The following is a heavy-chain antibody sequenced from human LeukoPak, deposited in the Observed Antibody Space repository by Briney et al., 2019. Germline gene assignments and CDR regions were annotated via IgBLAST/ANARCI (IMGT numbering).Heavy chain of an antibody. V-gene: IGHV4-59*01. Sequence: SETLSLTCTVSGDSMTDYFWSWIRQPPGKGLEYIGDVFYTGSTKYNPSLKSRVSISVDTSKKQFYLNLRSVTAADTAVYYCARDGGPLYHTGTGYYRAFDIWGPGTMVVVSP. D-gene: IGHD3-9*01. J-gene: IGHJ3*02. CDR2: VFYTGST. CDR3: ARDGGPLYHTGTGYYRAFDI. CDR1: GDSMTDYF.